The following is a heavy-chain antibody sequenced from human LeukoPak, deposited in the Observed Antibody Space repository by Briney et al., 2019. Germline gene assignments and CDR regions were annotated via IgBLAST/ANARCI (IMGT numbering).Heavy chain of an antibody. J-gene: IGHJ3*02. CDR3: ARVVSYYDSSGYYEDAFDI. CDR2: IILILGIA. CDR1: GGTFSSYA. D-gene: IGHD3-22*01. V-gene: IGHV1-69*04. Sequence: ASVKVSCKASGGTFSSYAISWVRQAPGQGLEWMGRIILILGIANYAQKFQGRVTITADKSTSTAYMELSSLRSEDTAVYYCARVVSYYDSSGYYEDAFDIWGQGTMVTVSS.